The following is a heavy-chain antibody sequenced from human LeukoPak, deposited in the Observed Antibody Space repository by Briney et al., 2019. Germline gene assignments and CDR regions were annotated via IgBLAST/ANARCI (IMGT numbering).Heavy chain of an antibody. Sequence: GGSLRLSCVASGFTFSTYGMSWVRQAPGKGLEWVSAISGSGGSTYYADSVKGRFTISRDNSKNTLYLQMNSLRAEDTAVYYCARDYIDILTGYYNPGGAFDIWGQGTMVTVSS. CDR2: ISGSGGST. D-gene: IGHD3-9*01. CDR3: ARDYIDILTGYYNPGGAFDI. V-gene: IGHV3-23*01. CDR1: GFTFSTYG. J-gene: IGHJ3*02.